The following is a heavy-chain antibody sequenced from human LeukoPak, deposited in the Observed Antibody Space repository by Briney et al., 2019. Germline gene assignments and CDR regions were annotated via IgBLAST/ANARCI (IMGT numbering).Heavy chain of an antibody. CDR3: AKDVYDSSGYDWFDP. D-gene: IGHD3-22*01. CDR1: GFTFSSYS. J-gene: IGHJ5*02. V-gene: IGHV3-23*01. Sequence: PGGSLRLSCAASGFTFSSYSMNWVRQAPGKGLEWVSAISGSGGSTYYADSVKGRFTISRDNSKNTLYLQMNSLRAEDTAVYYCAKDVYDSSGYDWFDPWGQGTLVTVSS. CDR2: ISGSGGST.